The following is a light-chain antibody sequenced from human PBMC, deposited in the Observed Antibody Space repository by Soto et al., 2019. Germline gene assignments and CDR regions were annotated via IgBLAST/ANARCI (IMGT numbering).Light chain of an antibody. Sequence: EIVMTQSPATLSVSPGERATLSCRASQSVSSNLAWYHQKPGQAPRLLIYGASTRATGIPARFSGSGSGTEFTLTISSLQSEEFAVYYCQQYNNWIVTGTLGHGTKVEIK. J-gene: IGKJ1*01. V-gene: IGKV3-15*01. CDR2: GAS. CDR1: QSVSSN. CDR3: QQYNNWIVTGT.